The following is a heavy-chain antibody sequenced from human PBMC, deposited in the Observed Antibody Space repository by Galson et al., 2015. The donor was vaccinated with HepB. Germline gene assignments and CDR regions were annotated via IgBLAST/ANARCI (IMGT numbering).Heavy chain of an antibody. CDR3: ATGGYWGTY. Sequence: SLRLSCAASGFTFSSYELNWVRQTPGKGLEWISCISSSGSTIYYAESVEGRFTISRDDAKNSVFLQMNSLRAEDTALYYCATGGYWGTYWGQGTLVTVSS. J-gene: IGHJ4*02. CDR2: ISSSGSTI. CDR1: GFTFSSYE. D-gene: IGHD7-27*01. V-gene: IGHV3-48*03.